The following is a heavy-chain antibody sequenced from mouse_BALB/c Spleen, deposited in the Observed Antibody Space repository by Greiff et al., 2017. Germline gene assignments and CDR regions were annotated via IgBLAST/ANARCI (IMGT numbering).Heavy chain of an antibody. CDR3: ARDGGLDY. CDR2: ISDGGSYT. Sequence: DVKLVESGGGLVKPGGSLKLSCAASGFTFSDYYMYWVRQTPEKRLEWVATISDGGSYTYYPDSVKGRFTISRDNAKNNLYLQMSSLKSEDTAMYYCARDGGLDYWGQGTSVTVSS. V-gene: IGHV5-4*02. CDR1: GFTFSDYY. J-gene: IGHJ4*01.